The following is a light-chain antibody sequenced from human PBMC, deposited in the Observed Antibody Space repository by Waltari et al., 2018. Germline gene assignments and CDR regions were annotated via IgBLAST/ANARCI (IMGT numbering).Light chain of an antibody. CDR3: SSYATSRTL. CDR1: TSDIGSHTY. CDR2: EVS. Sequence: QSALTQPASVSGSPGQSITISCTGTTSDIGSHTYVSWYQQQSGKAPKLLIYEVSHRPSGISDRFSGSKSDNTAFLTISSLQAEDESDYYCSSYATSRTLFGTGTQVTVL. V-gene: IGLV2-14*01. J-gene: IGLJ1*01.